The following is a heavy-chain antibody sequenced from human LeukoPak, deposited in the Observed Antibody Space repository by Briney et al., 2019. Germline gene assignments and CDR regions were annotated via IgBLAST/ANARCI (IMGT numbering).Heavy chain of an antibody. CDR1: GSTFSSYA. J-gene: IGHJ4*02. CDR2: IIPIFGTA. Sequence: ASVKVSCKASGSTFSSYAISWVRQAPGQGLEWIGGIIPIFGTANYAQKFQGRVTITTDESTSTAYMELSSLRSEDTAVYYCARAFISFVVVTAFDYWGQGTLVTVSS. CDR3: ARAFISFVVVTAFDY. V-gene: IGHV1-69*05. D-gene: IGHD2-21*02.